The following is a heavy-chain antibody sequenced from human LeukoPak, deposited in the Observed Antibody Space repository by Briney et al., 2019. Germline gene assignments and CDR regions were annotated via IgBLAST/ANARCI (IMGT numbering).Heavy chain of an antibody. V-gene: IGHV5-51*01. CDR1: GYNFPRYW. Sequence: GESLKISCKGSGYNFPRYWIGWVRQMPGKGLEWMGISNPGNSDSRYNPSFQGQVTISADMSISTAYLQWSGLKASDTAIYYCARGGDFYDYWGQGTLVTVSS. D-gene: IGHD2/OR15-2a*01. J-gene: IGHJ4*02. CDR2: SNPGNSDS. CDR3: ARGGDFYDY.